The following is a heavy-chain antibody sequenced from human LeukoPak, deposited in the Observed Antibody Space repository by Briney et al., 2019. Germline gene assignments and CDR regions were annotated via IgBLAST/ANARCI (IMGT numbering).Heavy chain of an antibody. CDR3: ARPRAGIDAFDI. J-gene: IGHJ3*02. CDR1: GGSISSSSYY. V-gene: IGHV4-39*01. CDR2: IYYSGST. D-gene: IGHD1-26*01. Sequence: SETLSLTCTVSGGSISSSSYYWGWIRQPPGKGLEWIGSIYYSGSTYYNPSLKSRVTISVDTSKNQFSLKLSSVTAADTAVYCCARPRAGIDAFDIWGQGTMVTVSS.